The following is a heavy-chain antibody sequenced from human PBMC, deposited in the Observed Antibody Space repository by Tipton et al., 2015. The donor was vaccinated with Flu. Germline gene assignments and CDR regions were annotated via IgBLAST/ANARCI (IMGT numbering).Heavy chain of an antibody. CDR1: GGSISSSTYY. CDR2: IYYSGNT. V-gene: IGHV4-39*01. Sequence: TLSLTCTVSGGSISSSTYYWAWIRQPPGKGLEWIGNIYYSGNTYYNASFKSRITISVDTSKNQFSLKLSSVAAADTAVYYCARLFRVVDLSTYNWFDPWGQGTLVAVSS. D-gene: IGHD3-3*01. CDR3: ARLFRVVDLSTYNWFDP. J-gene: IGHJ5*02.